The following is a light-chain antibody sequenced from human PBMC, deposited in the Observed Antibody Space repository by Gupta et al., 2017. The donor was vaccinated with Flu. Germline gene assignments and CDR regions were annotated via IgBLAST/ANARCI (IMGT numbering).Light chain of an antibody. Sequence: EIVLTQSPGTLSLSPGERATLSCRASQSVSSSYLAWYQQKPAQAPRLLIYGASNRATGIPDRFSGSGSGTDFTLTISRLEPEDFVVYYCQQYGSSPGTFGGGTKVEIK. J-gene: IGKJ4*01. CDR1: QSVSSSY. CDR2: GAS. CDR3: QQYGSSPGT. V-gene: IGKV3-20*01.